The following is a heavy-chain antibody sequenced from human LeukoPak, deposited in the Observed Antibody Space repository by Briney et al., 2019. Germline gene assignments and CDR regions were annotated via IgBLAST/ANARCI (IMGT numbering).Heavy chain of an antibody. CDR1: GFTVSSNY. D-gene: IGHD1-26*01. Sequence: PGGSLRLSCAASGFTVSSNYMSWVRQAPGKGLEWVSVNYSGGSTYYADSVKGRFTISRDNSKNTLYLQMNSLRAEDTAVYYCARDFKWELRGAFDIWGQGTMVTVSS. J-gene: IGHJ3*02. V-gene: IGHV3-66*01. CDR2: NYSGGST. CDR3: ARDFKWELRGAFDI.